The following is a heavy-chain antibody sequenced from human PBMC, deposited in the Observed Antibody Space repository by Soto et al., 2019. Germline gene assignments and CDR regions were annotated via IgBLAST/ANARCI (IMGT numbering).Heavy chain of an antibody. V-gene: IGHV3-73*01. J-gene: IGHJ4*02. Sequence: NIIDFGRHRIIKESGKGLEWVGRIRSKANSYATAYAASVKGRFTISRDDSKNTAYLQMNSLKTEDTAVYYCTRPRPTKGYDYFNFDYWGQGTLVTVSS. D-gene: IGHD5-12*01. CDR1: NIIDFG. CDR3: TRPRPTKGYDYFNFDY. CDR2: IRSKANSYAT.